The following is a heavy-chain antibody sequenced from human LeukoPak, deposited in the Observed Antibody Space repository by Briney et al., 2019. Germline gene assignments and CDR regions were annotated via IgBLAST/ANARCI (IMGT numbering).Heavy chain of an antibody. CDR3: ARDRVGFDY. Sequence: HAGGSLRLSCAAAGFTFSRYEMNWVRQAPGKGLEWVAVIWYDGSNKYYADSVKGRFTISRDNSKNTLYLQMNSLRAEDTAVYYCARDRVGFDYWGQGTLVTVSS. J-gene: IGHJ4*02. V-gene: IGHV3-33*08. CDR1: GFTFSRYE. CDR2: IWYDGSNK.